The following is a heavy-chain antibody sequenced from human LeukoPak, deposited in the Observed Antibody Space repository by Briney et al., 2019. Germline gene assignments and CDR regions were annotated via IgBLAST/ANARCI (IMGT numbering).Heavy chain of an antibody. CDR3: ARGGSGYYYRYYFDY. Sequence: SETLSLTCTVSGGSISGYYWSWIRQPAGKGLEWIGRIYTSGSTNYNPSLKSRAATSVAKSTKQSSLTLSSATAADTAVYYCARGGSGYYYRYYFDYWGQGTLVTVSS. CDR2: IYTSGST. J-gene: IGHJ4*02. D-gene: IGHD3-22*01. V-gene: IGHV4-4*07. CDR1: GGSISGYY.